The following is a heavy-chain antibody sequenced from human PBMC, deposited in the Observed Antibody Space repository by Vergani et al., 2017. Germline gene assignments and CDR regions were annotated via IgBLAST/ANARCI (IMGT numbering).Heavy chain of an antibody. Sequence: EVQLLESGGGLVQPGGSLRLSCAASGFTFSSYAMSWVRQVPGKGLEWVSGISGSGGNTYYANSVKGRFTISRDNSKNTLYLQMNSLRAEDTAVYYCAKVATGTTRYYYYYYMDVWGKGTTVTVSS. J-gene: IGHJ6*03. CDR3: AKVATGTTRYYYYYYMDV. V-gene: IGHV3-23*01. CDR2: ISGSGGNT. D-gene: IGHD1-1*01. CDR1: GFTFSSYA.